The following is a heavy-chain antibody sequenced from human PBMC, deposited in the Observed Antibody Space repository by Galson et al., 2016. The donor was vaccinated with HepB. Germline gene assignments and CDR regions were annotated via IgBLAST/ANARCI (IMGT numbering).Heavy chain of an antibody. CDR2: IKQDGSEK. CDR3: ATMFYSYESGFDRVDSFDM. J-gene: IGHJ3*02. Sequence: SLRLSCAASGFSFSSYGMNWVRQAPGKGLEWVADIKQDGSEKYYVDSVGGRFTVSRDNAKNSLYLQMNSLRAEDTAVYYCATMFYSYESGFDRVDSFDMWGQGTLVTVSS. D-gene: IGHD5-12*01. V-gene: IGHV3-7*01. CDR1: GFSFSSYG.